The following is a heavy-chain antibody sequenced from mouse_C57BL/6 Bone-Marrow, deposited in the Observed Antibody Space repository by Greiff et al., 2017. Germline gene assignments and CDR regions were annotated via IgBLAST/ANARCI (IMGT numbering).Heavy chain of an antibody. Sequence: EVNVVESGGDLVKPGGSLKLSCAASGFTFSSYGMSWVRQTPDKRLEWVATISSGGSYTYYPDSVKGRFTISRDNAKNTLYLQMSSLKSEDTAMYYCARPYLFDDWGKGTTLTVSS. D-gene: IGHD5-1*01. CDR3: ARPYLFDD. CDR2: ISSGGSYT. V-gene: IGHV5-6*01. J-gene: IGHJ2*01. CDR1: GFTFSSYG.